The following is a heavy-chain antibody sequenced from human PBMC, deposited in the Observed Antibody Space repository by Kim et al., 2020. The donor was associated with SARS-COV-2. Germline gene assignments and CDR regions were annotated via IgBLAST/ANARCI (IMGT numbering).Heavy chain of an antibody. CDR1: GYTFTSYY. CDR2: INPSGGST. Sequence: ASVKVSCKASGYTFTSYYMHWVRQAPGQGLEWMGIINPSGGSTSYAQKFQGRVTMTRDTSTSTVYMELSSLRSEDTAVYYCAREVAAAGPESTHYYYGMDVWGQGTTVTVSS. V-gene: IGHV1-46*01. J-gene: IGHJ6*02. D-gene: IGHD6-13*01. CDR3: AREVAAAGPESTHYYYGMDV.